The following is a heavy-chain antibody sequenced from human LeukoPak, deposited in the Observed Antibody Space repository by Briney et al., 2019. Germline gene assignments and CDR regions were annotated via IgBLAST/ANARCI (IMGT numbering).Heavy chain of an antibody. J-gene: IGHJ4*02. Sequence: GASVKVSCKASGGTFTSYAMSWVRQARGQGVEWMGRIIPILGIANYAQKFQGRVTITADKSTSTAYVELSSLRSEDTAVYYCARDLGYFDWLPQEFDYWGQGTLVTVSS. CDR1: GGTFTSYA. CDR3: ARDLGYFDWLPQEFDY. CDR2: IIPILGIA. D-gene: IGHD3-9*01. V-gene: IGHV1-69*04.